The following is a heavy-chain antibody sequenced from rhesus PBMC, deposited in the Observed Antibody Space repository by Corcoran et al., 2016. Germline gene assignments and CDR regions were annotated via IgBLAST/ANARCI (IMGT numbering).Heavy chain of an antibody. D-gene: IGHD4-23*01. J-gene: IGHJ4*01. CDR1: GYSISNNY. V-gene: IGHV4-160*01. CDR2: VRPSQGIT. Sequence: QVQLQESGPGLVKPSETLSLTCAVSGYSISNNYWNWVPQPPGEGREWVGCVRPSQGITYHNPSLKSRISSATDTSKNQFSLRLSSVTAADTALYYCTRGDYTVTTHFDSWGLGVLVTVSS. CDR3: TRGDYTVTTHFDS.